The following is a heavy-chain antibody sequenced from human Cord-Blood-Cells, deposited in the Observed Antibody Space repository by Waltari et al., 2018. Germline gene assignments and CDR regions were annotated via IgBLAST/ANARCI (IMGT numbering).Heavy chain of an antibody. D-gene: IGHD6-13*01. J-gene: IGHJ5*02. CDR1: GGSISSYY. CDR3: ARILYSSSWYWFDP. V-gene: IGHV4-59*01. CDR2: IYYSGST. Sequence: QVQLQESGPGLVKPSETLSLTCTVSGGSISSYYWSWIRQPPGKGLEWIGYIYYSGSTNYNPSLKSRVTISVDTSKNQFSLKLSSVTAADTAVYYCARILYSSSWYWFDPWGQGTLVTVSS.